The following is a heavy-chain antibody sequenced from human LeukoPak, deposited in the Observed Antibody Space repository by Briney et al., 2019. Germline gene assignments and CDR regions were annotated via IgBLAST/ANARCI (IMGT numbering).Heavy chain of an antibody. V-gene: IGHV4-39*07. CDR1: GGSISSSSYY. Sequence: SETLSLTCTVSGGSISSSSYYWGWIRQPPGKGLEWIGSIYYSGSTYYNPSLKSRVTLSVDTSKNQFSLKLSSVTAADTAVYYCARDLLWFGELEDYWGQGTLVTVSS. D-gene: IGHD3-10*01. CDR3: ARDLLWFGELEDY. CDR2: IYYSGST. J-gene: IGHJ4*02.